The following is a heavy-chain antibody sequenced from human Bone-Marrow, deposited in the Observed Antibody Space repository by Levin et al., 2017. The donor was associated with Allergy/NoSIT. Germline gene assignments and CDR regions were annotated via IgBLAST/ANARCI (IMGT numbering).Heavy chain of an antibody. Sequence: LRLSCTVSGGSFSSGHYYWNWIRQPPGKGLEWIGNIYYSGSTYYNPSLKSRVVVSLDTSKNQLSLKLTSVTAADTAVYYCARDTAFYDFWSGYPNWNFDLWGRGTLVTVSS. CDR3: ARDTAFYDFWSGYPNWNFDL. CDR1: GGSFSSGHYY. CDR2: IYYSGST. D-gene: IGHD3-3*01. J-gene: IGHJ2*01. V-gene: IGHV4-30-4*01.